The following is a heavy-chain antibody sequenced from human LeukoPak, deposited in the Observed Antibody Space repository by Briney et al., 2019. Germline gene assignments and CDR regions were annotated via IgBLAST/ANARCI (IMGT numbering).Heavy chain of an antibody. CDR1: GFTFSSYS. CDR3: AKAPSSGYTYYFDY. D-gene: IGHD3-22*01. J-gene: IGHJ4*02. CDR2: ISSSSSYI. Sequence: GGSLRLSCAASGFTFSSYSMNWVRQAPGKGLEWVSSISSSSSYIYYADSVKGRFTISRDNAKNSLYLQMNSLRAEDTAVYYCAKAPSSGYTYYFDYWGQGTLVTVSS. V-gene: IGHV3-21*04.